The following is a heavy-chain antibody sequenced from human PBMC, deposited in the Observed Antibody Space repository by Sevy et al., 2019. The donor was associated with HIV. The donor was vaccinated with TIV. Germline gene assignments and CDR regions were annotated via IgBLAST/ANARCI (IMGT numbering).Heavy chain of an antibody. Sequence: GGSLRLSCTTSGFTFEDYAMSWLRQTPGKGLEWVGFIRSKTFGGTTEYAASVKGRLTISRDNSNSIDYLQMNNLKIEDAAVYFCSRLRGTISPYYYFGLDVRGQGTTVTVSS. J-gene: IGHJ6*02. CDR2: IRSKTFGGTT. V-gene: IGHV3-49*03. CDR1: GFTFEDYA. D-gene: IGHD3-3*01. CDR3: SRLRGTISPYYYFGLDV.